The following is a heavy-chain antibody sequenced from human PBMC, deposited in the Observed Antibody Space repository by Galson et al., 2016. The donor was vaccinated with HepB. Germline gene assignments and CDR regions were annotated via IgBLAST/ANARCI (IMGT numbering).Heavy chain of an antibody. CDR2: IYNSGHS. V-gene: IGHV4-39*01. CDR3: ARMSVDLYGRGVYYYYYMDV. Sequence: SETLSLTCSVSNGSISSSGYYWAWIRQPPGKGLEWIGSIYNSGHSYYIPSLKSRLTLSVDTSKTQFSLKLNSVTAADTAVYYCARMSVDLYGRGVYYYYYMDVWGKGTKVTVSS. J-gene: IGHJ6*03. CDR1: NGSISSSGYY. D-gene: IGHD2/OR15-2a*01.